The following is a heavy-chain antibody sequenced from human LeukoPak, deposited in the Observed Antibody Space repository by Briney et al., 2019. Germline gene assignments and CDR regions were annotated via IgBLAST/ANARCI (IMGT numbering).Heavy chain of an antibody. CDR2: IYTSGST. Sequence: SETLSLTCTVSGGPISSGSYYWSWIRQPAGKGLEWIGHIYTSGSTNYNPSLKSRVTMSVDTSKNQFSLKLRSVTAADTAVYYCARVGDYALKDWGQGTLVTVSS. V-gene: IGHV4-61*09. CDR1: GGPISSGSYY. CDR3: ARVGDYALKD. D-gene: IGHD3-16*01. J-gene: IGHJ4*02.